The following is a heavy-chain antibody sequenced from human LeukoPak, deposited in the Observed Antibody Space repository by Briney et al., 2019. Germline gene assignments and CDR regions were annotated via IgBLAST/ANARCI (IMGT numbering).Heavy chain of an antibody. CDR1: GGSVSSGSYY. J-gene: IGHJ4*02. CDR3: AREGLYGDYVWSLDY. V-gene: IGHV4-61*01. Sequence: SETLSLTCTVSGGSVSSGSYYWSWIRQTPGKGLEWIGYIYYSGSTNYNPSLKSRVTISVDTSKNQFSLKLSSVTAADTAVYYCAREGLYGDYVWSLDYWGQGTLVTVSS. D-gene: IGHD4-17*01. CDR2: IYYSGST.